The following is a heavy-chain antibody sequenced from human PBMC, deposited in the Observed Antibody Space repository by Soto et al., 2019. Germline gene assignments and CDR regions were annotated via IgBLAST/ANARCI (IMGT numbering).Heavy chain of an antibody. D-gene: IGHD3-16*02. CDR3: AFSVWASYRYTVDFDY. J-gene: IGHJ4*02. Sequence: ASVKVSCKASGFTFTSSAVQWVRQARGQRLEWIGWIVVGSGNTNYAQKFQERVTITRDMSTSTAYMELSSLRSEDTAVYYCAFSVWASYRYTVDFDYWGQGPLVPVS. V-gene: IGHV1-58*01. CDR2: IVVGSGNT. CDR1: GFTFTSSA.